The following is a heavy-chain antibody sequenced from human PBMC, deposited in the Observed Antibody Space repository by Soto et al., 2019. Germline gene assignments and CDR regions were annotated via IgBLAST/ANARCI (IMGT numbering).Heavy chain of an antibody. Sequence: SETLSLTCTVSGGSISSGGYYWSWIRQHPGKGLEWIGYIYYSGSTYYNPSLKSRVTISVDTSKNQFSLKLSSVTAADTAVYYCARVSVLRPSNQYVPYYYYGMDVWGQGTTVTVSS. V-gene: IGHV4-31*03. CDR1: GGSISSGGYY. J-gene: IGHJ6*02. CDR2: IYYSGST. D-gene: IGHD3-3*01. CDR3: ARVSVLRPSNQYVPYYYYGMDV.